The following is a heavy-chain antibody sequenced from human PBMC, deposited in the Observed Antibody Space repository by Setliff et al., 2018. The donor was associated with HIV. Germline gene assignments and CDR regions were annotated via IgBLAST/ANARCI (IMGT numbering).Heavy chain of an antibody. V-gene: IGHV4-38-2*01. CDR3: ARGGPTVAFGLDV. Sequence: PSETLSLTCAVSGYSISSGYYWGWIRQPPGKGLEWIGNIYHHGTTYYHPSLKGRVTISLDTSNNQFSLNLNSVTAADTAVYYCARGGPTVAFGLDVWGQGTTVTVSS. CDR2: IYHHGTT. CDR1: GYSISSGYY. D-gene: IGHD4-17*01. J-gene: IGHJ6*02.